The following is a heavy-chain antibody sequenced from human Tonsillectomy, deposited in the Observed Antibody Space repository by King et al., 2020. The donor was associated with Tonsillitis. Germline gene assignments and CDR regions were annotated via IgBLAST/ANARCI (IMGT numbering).Heavy chain of an antibody. CDR2: ISGNSGST. CDR3: AKLVYSSGWYGYFDY. J-gene: IGHJ4*02. D-gene: IGHD6-19*01. V-gene: IGHV3-23*04. CDR1: GFTFSSYA. Sequence: VQLVESGGGLVQPGGSLRLSCAASGFTFSSYAMTWVRQAPGKGLEWVSAISGNSGSTYYADSVKGRFTISRDNPKNTLYLQMNSLRAEDAAIYYCAKLVYSSGWYGYFDYWGQGTLGTVSS.